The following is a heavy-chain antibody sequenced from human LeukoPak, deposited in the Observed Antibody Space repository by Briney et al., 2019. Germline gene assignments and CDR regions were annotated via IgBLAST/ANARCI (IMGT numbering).Heavy chain of an antibody. Sequence: GGSLRLSCAASGYTFSTYWMHWVRQGPGKGLVWVSRINEDGTSTSYAESVRGRFTISRDNAKNTLYLQMNSLRAEDTAVYYCAKGPSSIAAAGNRWGQGTLVTVSS. D-gene: IGHD6-13*01. J-gene: IGHJ5*02. CDR1: GYTFSTYW. CDR3: AKGPSSIAAAGNR. CDR2: INEDGTST. V-gene: IGHV3-74*01.